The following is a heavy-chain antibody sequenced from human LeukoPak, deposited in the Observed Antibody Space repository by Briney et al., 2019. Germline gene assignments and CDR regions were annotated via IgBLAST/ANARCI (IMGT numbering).Heavy chain of an antibody. J-gene: IGHJ4*02. CDR1: GGSISSYY. Sequence: SETLSLTCTVSGGSISSYYWSWIRQPPGKGLEWIGYIYYSGSTNYNPSLTSRVTISVDTSKNQFSLKLRSVTAADTAVYYCAKYLAATGESHLDYWGQGTLVTVSS. CDR2: IYYSGST. CDR3: AKYLAATGESHLDY. D-gene: IGHD6-13*01. V-gene: IGHV4-59*03.